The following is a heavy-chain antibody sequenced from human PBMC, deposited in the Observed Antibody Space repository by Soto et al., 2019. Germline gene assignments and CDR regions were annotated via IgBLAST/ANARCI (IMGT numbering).Heavy chain of an antibody. V-gene: IGHV4-34*01. CDR2: INHSGST. J-gene: IGHJ6*02. CDR1: GGSFSGYY. Sequence: SETLSLTCAVYGGSFSGYYWSWIRQPPGKGLEWIGEINHSGSTNYNPSLKSRVTISVDTSKNQFSLKLSSVTAADTAVYYCARGQGDVWGQGTTVTASS. CDR3: ARGQGDV.